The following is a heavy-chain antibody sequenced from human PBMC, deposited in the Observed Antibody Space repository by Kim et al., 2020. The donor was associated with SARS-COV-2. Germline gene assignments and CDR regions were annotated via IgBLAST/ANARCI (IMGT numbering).Heavy chain of an antibody. V-gene: IGHV3-7*01. CDR3: ARDLGYCSSTSCYDSSSWPPPQGY. CDR2: IKQDGSEK. Sequence: GGSLRLSCAASGFTFSSYWMSWVRQAPGKGLEWVANIKQDGSEKYYVDSVKGRFTISRDNAKNSLYLQMNSLRAEDTAVYYCARDLGYCSSTSCYDSSSWPPPQGYWGQGTLVTVSS. D-gene: IGHD2-2*01. CDR1: GFTFSSYW. J-gene: IGHJ4*02.